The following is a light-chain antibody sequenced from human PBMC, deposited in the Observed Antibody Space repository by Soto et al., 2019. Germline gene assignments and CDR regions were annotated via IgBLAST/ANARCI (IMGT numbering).Light chain of an antibody. V-gene: IGKV3-20*01. CDR3: QQYGSSPRT. Sequence: EIVLTQSPGTLSLSPGERATLSCRASQSVSSSYLAWYQQKPGQAPRLLIYGACSRATGIPDRFSGSGSGTDFTLTISRLEPEDVAVYYCQQYGSSPRTFGQGTKVEIK. J-gene: IGKJ1*01. CDR1: QSVSSSY. CDR2: GAC.